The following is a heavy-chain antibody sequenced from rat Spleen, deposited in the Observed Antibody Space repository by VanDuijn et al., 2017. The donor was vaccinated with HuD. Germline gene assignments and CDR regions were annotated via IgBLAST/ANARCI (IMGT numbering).Heavy chain of an antibody. CDR1: GFSLTSYH. J-gene: IGHJ2*01. Sequence: QVQLKESGPGLVQPSQTLSLTCTVSGFSLTSYHVSWVRQPPGKGLEWIAAISSGGSTYYNSVLKSRLSISRDTSKSQVFLKMNSLQTEDTAMYFCALQWGYFDYWGQGVMVTVSS. V-gene: IGHV2-6*01. CDR3: ALQWGYFDY. D-gene: IGHD1-1*01. CDR2: ISSGGST.